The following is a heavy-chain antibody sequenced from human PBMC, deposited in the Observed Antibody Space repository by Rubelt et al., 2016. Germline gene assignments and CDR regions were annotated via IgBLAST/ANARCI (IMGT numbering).Heavy chain of an antibody. CDR1: GGSIIPYC. CDR2: ILYTGTT. V-gene: IGHV4-59*12. J-gene: IGHJ4*02. D-gene: IGHD4-23*01. CDR3: ARNFGDYGGSSDY. Sequence: QQQLQESGPGLVKPSETLSLTCTVSGGSIIPYCWSWIRQPPGKGLEWIGYILYTGTTDYNPSLKDRVTISVDTSRNQFSLKVNSVTAADTAVYYCARNFGDYGGSSDYWGQGTLVTVSS.